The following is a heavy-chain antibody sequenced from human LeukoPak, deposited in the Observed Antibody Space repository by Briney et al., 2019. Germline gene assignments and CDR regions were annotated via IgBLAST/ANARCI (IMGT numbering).Heavy chain of an antibody. Sequence: ASVKVSCKASGYTLTSYDINWVRQATGQGLEWMGWMNPNSGNTGYAQKFQGRVTMTRNTSISTAYMELSSLRSEDTAVYYCARGRYLLGYCSSTSCYGGDFWGQGTLVTVSS. CDR3: ARGRYLLGYCSSTSCYGGDF. CDR2: MNPNSGNT. J-gene: IGHJ4*02. V-gene: IGHV1-8*01. CDR1: GYTLTSYD. D-gene: IGHD2-2*01.